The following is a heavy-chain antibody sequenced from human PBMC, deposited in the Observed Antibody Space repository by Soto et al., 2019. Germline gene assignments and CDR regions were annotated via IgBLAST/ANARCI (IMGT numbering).Heavy chain of an antibody. J-gene: IGHJ4*02. CDR2: TGLNGRTT. V-gene: IGHV3-23*01. D-gene: IGHD6-6*01. Sequence: EVQLLESGGGLVQPGGSLRLSCAASGFTFSMSAMSWVRQAPGKGLEWVSTTGLNGRTTYYADSVKGRFTVSRANSKTTLDLQMNSLRAEDTAVYYCATVHSTSRSFDYWGQGTLVTVSS. CDR3: ATVHSTSRSFDY. CDR1: GFTFSMSA.